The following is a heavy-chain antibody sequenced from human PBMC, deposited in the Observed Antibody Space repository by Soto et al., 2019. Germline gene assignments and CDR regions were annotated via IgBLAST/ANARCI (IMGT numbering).Heavy chain of an antibody. V-gene: IGHV5-10-1*01. CDR2: IDPSDSST. Sequence: GESLKISCKGSGYTFTNYWISWVRQMPGKGLESMGRIDPSDSSTNYSPSFQGHVTISADKSISTAYLQWSSLKAPDTAMYYCATGPYCRGGSCYPNFDYWGQGTMVTVSS. J-gene: IGHJ4*02. CDR3: ATGPYCRGGSCYPNFDY. CDR1: GYTFTNYW. D-gene: IGHD2-15*01.